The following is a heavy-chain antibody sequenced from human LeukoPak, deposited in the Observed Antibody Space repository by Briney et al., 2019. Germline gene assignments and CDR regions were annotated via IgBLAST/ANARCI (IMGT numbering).Heavy chain of an antibody. CDR3: AREKIPSTYDSSGYSMYFDY. Sequence: PSETLSLTCAVYGGSFSGYYWSWIRQPPGKGLEWIGEINHSGSTNYNPSLKSLVTISVDTSKNQFSLKMSSVTAADTAVYYCAREKIPSTYDSSGYSMYFDYWGQGTLVTVSS. CDR2: INHSGST. CDR1: GGSFSGYY. D-gene: IGHD3-22*01. V-gene: IGHV4-34*01. J-gene: IGHJ4*02.